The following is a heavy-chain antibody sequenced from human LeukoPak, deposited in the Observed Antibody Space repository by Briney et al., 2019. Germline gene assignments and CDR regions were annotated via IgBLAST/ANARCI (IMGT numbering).Heavy chain of an antibody. J-gene: IGHJ3*02. CDR1: GFTFSSYS. Sequence: GGSLRLSCAASGFTFSSYSMNWVRQAPGKGLEWVPSISSSSSYIYYADSVKGRFTISRDNAKNSLYLQMNSLRAEDTAVYYCAREGDYDYVWGSYRPPTTRAFDIWGQGTMVTVSS. V-gene: IGHV3-21*01. CDR2: ISSSSSYI. D-gene: IGHD3-16*02. CDR3: AREGDYDYVWGSYRPPTTRAFDI.